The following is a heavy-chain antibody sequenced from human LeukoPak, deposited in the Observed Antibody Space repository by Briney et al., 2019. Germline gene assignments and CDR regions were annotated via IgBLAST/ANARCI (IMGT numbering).Heavy chain of an antibody. Sequence: GGSLRLSCAASGFTFSSYWMSWVRQAPGKGLEWVANIKQDGSEKYYVDSVKGRFTISRDNAKNSLYLQMNSLRAEDTAVYYCARGGGYCSGGSCYWVLSSSGYFDYWGQGTLVTVSS. CDR1: GFTFSSYW. CDR3: ARGGGYCSGGSCYWVLSSSGYFDY. V-gene: IGHV3-7*01. CDR2: IKQDGSEK. J-gene: IGHJ4*02. D-gene: IGHD2-15*01.